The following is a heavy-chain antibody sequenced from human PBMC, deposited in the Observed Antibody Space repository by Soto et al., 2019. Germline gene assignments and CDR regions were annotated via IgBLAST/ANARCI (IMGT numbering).Heavy chain of an antibody. V-gene: IGHV1-2*04. Sequence: ASVKVSCKASGYTFTCYYMHWVRQAPGQGLEWMGWINPNSGGTNYAQKFQGWVTMTRDTSISTAYMELSRLRSDDTAVYYCARGGSDIVVVPAARPDYYYYYYMDVWGKGTTVTVSS. CDR3: ARGGSDIVVVPAARPDYYYYYYMDV. D-gene: IGHD2-2*01. J-gene: IGHJ6*03. CDR2: INPNSGGT. CDR1: GYTFTCYY.